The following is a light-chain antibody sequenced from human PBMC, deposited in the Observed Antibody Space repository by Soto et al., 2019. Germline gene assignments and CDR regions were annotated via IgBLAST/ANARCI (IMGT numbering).Light chain of an antibody. CDR2: DTY. CDR1: QGVSSN. CDR3: QQRSSYPRT. V-gene: IGKV3D-11*01. J-gene: IGKJ4*01. Sequence: EFVLTQAPGTLSLPPGARPTLSCRASQGVSSNLAWYQHKPGQAPRLLIYDTYPRHSGFPPRFSGSGSGTEFTLTISSLEPEDFAVYYCQQRSSYPRTFGRGTKVDIK.